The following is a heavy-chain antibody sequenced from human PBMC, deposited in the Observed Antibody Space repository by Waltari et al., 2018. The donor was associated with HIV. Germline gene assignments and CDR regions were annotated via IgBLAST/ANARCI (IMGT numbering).Heavy chain of an antibody. J-gene: IGHJ4*02. CDR3: ARDVIVAVGYGGY. V-gene: IGHV1-18*01. CDR1: GYTFVSYG. CDR2: VSAHNGYT. Sequence: QVHLEQSGVEVKKPGASVKVSCKASGYTFVSYGISWVRQAPGQGLEWMGWVSAHNGYTNYAQNLQGRVTMTTDTATSTAYMELRSLRSDDTAVYYCARDVIVAVGYGGYWGQGTLVTVSS. D-gene: IGHD6-19*01.